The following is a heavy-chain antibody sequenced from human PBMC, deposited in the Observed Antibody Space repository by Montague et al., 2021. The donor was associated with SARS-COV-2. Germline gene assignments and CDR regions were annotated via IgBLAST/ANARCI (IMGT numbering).Heavy chain of an antibody. J-gene: IGHJ6*02. V-gene: IGHV4-31*03. D-gene: IGHD3-9*01. Sequence: TLSLTCTVSGGSISSGGYYWSWIRQHPGKGLEWIGYIYYSRSTYYNPSLKSRVTISVDTSKNQFSLKLSSVTAADTAVYYCAREFFLTGSNPGDPRYYYYYGMDVWGQGTTVTVSS. CDR3: AREFFLTGSNPGDPRYYYYYGMDV. CDR2: IYYSRST. CDR1: GGSISSGGYY.